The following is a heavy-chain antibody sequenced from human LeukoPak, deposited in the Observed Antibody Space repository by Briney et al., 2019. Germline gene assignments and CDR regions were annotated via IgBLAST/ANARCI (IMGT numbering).Heavy chain of an antibody. CDR3: VRTPPNWGFDY. D-gene: IGHD7-27*01. CDR1: GYTFTTHD. Sequence: ASVKVSCKASGYTFTTHDINWVRQAIGQGLEWLRWMSPNSGDTGYAQKFQGRVTMTSDSSISTAYMELSSLRSEDTAIYYCVRTPPNWGFDYWGQGTLVTVSS. V-gene: IGHV1-8*01. J-gene: IGHJ4*02. CDR2: MSPNSGDT.